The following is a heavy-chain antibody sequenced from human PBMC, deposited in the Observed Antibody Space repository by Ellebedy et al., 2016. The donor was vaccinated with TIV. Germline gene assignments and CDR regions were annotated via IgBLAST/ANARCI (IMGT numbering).Heavy chain of an antibody. J-gene: IGHJ4*02. V-gene: IGHV1-46*01. CDR2: INPSGGST. D-gene: IGHD3-3*01. CDR3: AAVQGSGEYGE. CDR1: GYTFTSYY. Sequence: ASVKVSCKASGYTFTSYYMHWVRQAPGQGLEWMGIINPSGGSTSYAQKFQGRVTMTRDTSTSTVYMELSSLRSEDTAVYYCAAVQGSGEYGEWGQGTLVTVSS.